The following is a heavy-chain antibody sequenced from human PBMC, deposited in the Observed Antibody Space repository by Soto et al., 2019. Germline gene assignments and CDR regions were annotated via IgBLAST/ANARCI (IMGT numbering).Heavy chain of an antibody. CDR1: GYTFTSYY. D-gene: IGHD3-22*01. CDR3: ARSYYDRSGYYFLHFDY. J-gene: IGHJ4*02. CDR2: INPSGGST. Sequence: QVQLVQSGAEVKKPGASVKVSCKASGYTFTSYYMHWVRQAPGQGLEWMGIINPSGGSTSYAQKFQGRVTMTRDTSTSTVYMELSSLRSEDTAVYYCARSYYDRSGYYFLHFDYWGQGTLVTVSS. V-gene: IGHV1-46*03.